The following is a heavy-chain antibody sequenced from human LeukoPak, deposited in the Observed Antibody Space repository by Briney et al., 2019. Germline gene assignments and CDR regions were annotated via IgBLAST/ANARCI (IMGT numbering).Heavy chain of an antibody. J-gene: IGHJ4*02. Sequence: SVKVSCKASGGTFSSYAISWVRQAPGQGLEWMGGIIPVFGTANYAQKFQGRVTITADKSTSTAYMELSSLRSEDTAVYYCAREAAVAGTEYWGQGTLVTVSS. V-gene: IGHV1-69*06. CDR3: AREAAVAGTEY. D-gene: IGHD6-19*01. CDR2: IIPVFGTA. CDR1: GGTFSSYA.